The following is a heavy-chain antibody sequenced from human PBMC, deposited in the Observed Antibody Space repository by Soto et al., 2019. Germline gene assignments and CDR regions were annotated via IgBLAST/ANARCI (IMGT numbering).Heavy chain of an antibody. V-gene: IGHV4-59*01. CDR3: ARVELGITMVRGVIIHWFDP. CDR2: IYYSGST. Sequence: SETLSLTCTVSGGFISSYYWCWIRLPPGKGLERIGYIYYSGSTNYNPSLKSRVTISVDTSKNQFSLKLSSVTAADTAVYYCARVELGITMVRGVIIHWFDPWGQGTLVTVSS. D-gene: IGHD3-10*01. J-gene: IGHJ5*02. CDR1: GGFISSYY.